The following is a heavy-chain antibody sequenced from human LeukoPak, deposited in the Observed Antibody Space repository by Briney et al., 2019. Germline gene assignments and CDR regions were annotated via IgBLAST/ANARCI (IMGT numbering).Heavy chain of an antibody. CDR3: ASQDCSGGSCYSDGAFDI. D-gene: IGHD2-15*01. CDR2: IYSGGST. Sequence: GGSLRLSRAASVFTVSSNYMSWVRQAPGKGLEWVSVIYSGGSTYYADSVKGRFTISRHNSKNTLYLQMNSLRAEDTAVYYCASQDCSGGSCYSDGAFDIWGQGTMVTVSS. J-gene: IGHJ3*02. V-gene: IGHV3-53*04. CDR1: VFTVSSNY.